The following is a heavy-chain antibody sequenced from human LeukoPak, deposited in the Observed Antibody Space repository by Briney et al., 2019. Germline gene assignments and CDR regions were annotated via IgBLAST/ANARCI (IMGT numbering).Heavy chain of an antibody. Sequence: GGSLRLSCAASGFTFSSYGMHWVRQAPGKGLEWMAFIRYDGSNKYYADSVKGRFTISRDNSKNTLYLQMNSLRAEDTAVYYCAKDGLRFLEWSYYMDVWGKGTTVTVSS. J-gene: IGHJ6*03. CDR1: GFTFSSYG. V-gene: IGHV3-30*02. CDR2: IRYDGSNK. CDR3: AKDGLRFLEWSYYMDV. D-gene: IGHD3-3*01.